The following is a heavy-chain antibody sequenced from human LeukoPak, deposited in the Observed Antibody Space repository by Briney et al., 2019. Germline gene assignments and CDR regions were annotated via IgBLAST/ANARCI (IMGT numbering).Heavy chain of an antibody. J-gene: IGHJ4*02. CDR3: VRDLGGRSGH. V-gene: IGHV3-74*01. CDR1: GFAFSSNW. Sequence: GGSLRLSCAASGFAFSSNWMHWVRQAPGKGLVWVSRINEGGSTTNYADSVKGRSTIFRDNAKNTLYLQMNSLRAEDTAVYYCVRDLGGRSGHWGQGTLVTVSS. CDR2: INEGGSTT. D-gene: IGHD1-26*01.